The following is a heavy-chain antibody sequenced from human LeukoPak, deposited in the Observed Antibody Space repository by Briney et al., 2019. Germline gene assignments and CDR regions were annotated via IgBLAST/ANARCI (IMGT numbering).Heavy chain of an antibody. Sequence: ESGGSLRLSCAASGFTFSSYAMSWVRQAPGKGLEWVSAISGSGGSTYYADSVKGRFTISRDNSKNTLYLQMNSLRDEDTAVYYCAKEGGYCSSTSCYDYWGQGTLVTVSS. CDR3: AKEGGYCSSTSCYDY. CDR1: GFTFSSYA. J-gene: IGHJ4*02. D-gene: IGHD2-2*01. CDR2: ISGSGGST. V-gene: IGHV3-23*01.